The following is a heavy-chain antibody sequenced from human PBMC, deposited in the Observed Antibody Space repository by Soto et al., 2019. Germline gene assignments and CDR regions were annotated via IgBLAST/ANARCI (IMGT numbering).Heavy chain of an antibody. CDR1: GYTLTELS. V-gene: IGHV1-24*01. J-gene: IGHJ3*02. CDR3: ATAPTMVRGTFRDDAFDI. Sequence: QVQLVQSGAEVKKPGASVKVSCKVSGYTLTELSMHWVRQAPGKGLEWMGGFDPEDGETIYAQKFQGRVTMTEDTYTDTGDMMLSSLRSEDTALYYCATAPTMVRGTFRDDAFDIWGQGTMVTVSS. CDR2: FDPEDGET. D-gene: IGHD3-10*01.